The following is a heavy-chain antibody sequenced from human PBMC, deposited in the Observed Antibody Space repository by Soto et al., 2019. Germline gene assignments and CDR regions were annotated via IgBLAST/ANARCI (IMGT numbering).Heavy chain of an antibody. Sequence: EVRLVESGGGSAQPGGSLRLSCVGSGFSFSSYWMGWVRQAPGGRLGWGANIRGDEGEISFRDSLEGRFTISRDNAKNSLYLQMNSLRAEDTAMYYCAAWPLSSWWDYWGQGTLVTVSS. D-gene: IGHD6-13*01. J-gene: IGHJ4*02. CDR1: GFSFSSYW. CDR2: IRGDEGEI. V-gene: IGHV3-7*05. CDR3: AAWPLSSWWDY.